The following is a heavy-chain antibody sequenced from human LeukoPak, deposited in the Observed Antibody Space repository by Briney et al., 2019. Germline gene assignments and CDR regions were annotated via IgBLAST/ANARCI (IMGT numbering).Heavy chain of an antibody. J-gene: IGHJ5*02. CDR3: AREGGMAAAVANWFDP. D-gene: IGHD6-13*01. CDR2: INPNSGGT. Sequence: ASVKVSCKASGYTFTGYYMHWVRQAPGQGLEWMGWINPNSGGTNYAQKFQGWVTMTRDTSISTAYTELSRLRSDDTAVYYCAREGGMAAAVANWFDPWGQGTLVTVSS. CDR1: GYTFTGYY. V-gene: IGHV1-2*04.